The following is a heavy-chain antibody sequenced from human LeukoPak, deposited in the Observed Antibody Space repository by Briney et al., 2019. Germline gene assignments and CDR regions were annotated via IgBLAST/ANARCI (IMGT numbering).Heavy chain of an antibody. D-gene: IGHD6-19*01. V-gene: IGHV4-59*08. CDR1: GGSISSYS. J-gene: IGHJ3*02. CDR2: IYYSGST. CDR3: ARQAYSSGWYNAFDI. Sequence: SETLSLTCTVSGGSISSYSWSWIRQPPGKGLEWIGYIYYSGSTNYNPSLKSRVTISVDTSKNQFSLKLSSVTAADTAVYYCARQAYSSGWYNAFDIWGQGTMVTVSS.